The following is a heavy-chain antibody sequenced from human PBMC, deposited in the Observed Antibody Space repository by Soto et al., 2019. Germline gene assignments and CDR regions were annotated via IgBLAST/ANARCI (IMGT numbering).Heavy chain of an antibody. CDR2: IYHSEST. D-gene: IGHD4-4*01. Sequence: QVQLQESGPGLVKPSGTLSLTCAVSSGSISSSNWWSWVRQPPGKGLEWIGEIYHSESTNYNPSLKSRVTISVDKSKNQFSLKLSSVTAADTAVYYCARSPIVTVTTRVRYNWFDPWGQGTLVTVSS. V-gene: IGHV4-4*02. CDR3: ARSPIVTVTTRVRYNWFDP. CDR1: SGSISSSNW. J-gene: IGHJ5*02.